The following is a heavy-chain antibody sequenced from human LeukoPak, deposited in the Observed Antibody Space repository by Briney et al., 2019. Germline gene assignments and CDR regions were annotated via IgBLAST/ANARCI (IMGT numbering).Heavy chain of an antibody. CDR1: GYTFAAHH. CDR2: ILPDGRDT. CDR3: SGRYGPGPV. D-gene: IGHD3-10*01. V-gene: IGHV1-2*02. Sequence: ASVKVSCKASGYTFAAHHIHWVRQAPGQGLEWMGWILPDGRDTKYSQKFQDRMTLTTDTSTNTAYMELSSLIPDDTAVYYCSGRYGPGPVWGQGTLISVSP. J-gene: IGHJ4*02.